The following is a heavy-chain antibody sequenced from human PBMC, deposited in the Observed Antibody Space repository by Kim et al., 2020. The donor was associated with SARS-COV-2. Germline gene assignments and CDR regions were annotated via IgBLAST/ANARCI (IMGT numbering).Heavy chain of an antibody. CDR3: ARERSIYYDSSGYSDY. D-gene: IGHD3-22*01. J-gene: IGHJ4*02. V-gene: IGHV3-66*01. Sequence: SVKGRFTISRDNSKNTLYLQMNSLRAEDTAVYYCARERSIYYDSSGYSDYWGQGTLVTVSS.